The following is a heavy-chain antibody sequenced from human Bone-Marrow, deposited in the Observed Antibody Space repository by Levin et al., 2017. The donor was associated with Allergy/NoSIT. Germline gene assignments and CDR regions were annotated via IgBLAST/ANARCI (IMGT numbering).Heavy chain of an antibody. J-gene: IGHJ4*02. Sequence: PSETLSLTCTVSGGSLSSDDYYWSWIRQSPGTGLEWIGYIYYNEKTYYNPSLTSLKSRVTISLNTSKKQFSLQLTSVTAADTAIYYCATRVSGYDFERFDYWGQGSLVTVSS. CDR1: GGSLSSDDYY. D-gene: IGHD5-12*01. V-gene: IGHV4-30-4*01. CDR3: ATRVSGYDFERFDY. CDR2: IYYNEKT.